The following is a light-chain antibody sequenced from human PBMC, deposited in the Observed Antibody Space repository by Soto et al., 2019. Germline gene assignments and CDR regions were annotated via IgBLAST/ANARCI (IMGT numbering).Light chain of an antibody. CDR2: AAS. Sequence: DIQMTQSPSSLSASVGDRVTITCRASQSISSYLNWYQQKPGKAPKLLIYAASSLQSGVPSRFSGSGSGTDFTLTISSLQPEDCATYYCQQTYGTPLTFGGGTKVEIK. CDR1: QSISSY. V-gene: IGKV1-39*01. CDR3: QQTYGTPLT. J-gene: IGKJ4*01.